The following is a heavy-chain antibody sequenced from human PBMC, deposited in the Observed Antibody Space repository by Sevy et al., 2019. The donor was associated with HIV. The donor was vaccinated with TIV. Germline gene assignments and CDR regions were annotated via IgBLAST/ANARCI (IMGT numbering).Heavy chain of an antibody. CDR2: ISSSSTI. Sequence: GGSLRLSCAASGLTFSSYSMNWVRQAPGKGLEWVSYISSSSTIYYADSVKGRFTISRDNAKNSLYLQMNSLRAEDTAVYYCARGGGDIVLMVYAPLDYWGQGTLVTVSS. D-gene: IGHD2-8*01. CDR1: GLTFSSYS. CDR3: ARGGGDIVLMVYAPLDY. V-gene: IGHV3-48*01. J-gene: IGHJ4*02.